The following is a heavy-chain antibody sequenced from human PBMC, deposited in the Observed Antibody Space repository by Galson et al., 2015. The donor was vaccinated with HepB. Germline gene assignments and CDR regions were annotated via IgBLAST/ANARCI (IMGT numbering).Heavy chain of an antibody. J-gene: IGHJ4*02. CDR3: ARAGGLQLRGYFDY. V-gene: IGHV1-3*01. D-gene: IGHD5-24*01. CDR2: INAGNGNT. Sequence: SVKVSCKASGYTFTSYAMHWVRQAPGQRLEWMGWINAGNGNTRYSQKFQGRVTITRDTSASTAYMELSSLRSEDTAVYYCARAGGLQLRGYFDYWGQGTLVTVSS. CDR1: GYTFTSYA.